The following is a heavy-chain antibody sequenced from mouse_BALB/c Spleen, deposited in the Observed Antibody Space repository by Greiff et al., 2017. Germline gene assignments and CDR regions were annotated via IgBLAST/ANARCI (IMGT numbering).Heavy chain of an antibody. CDR2: ISDGGSYT. V-gene: IGHV5-4*02. D-gene: IGHD1-1*01. Sequence: EVQRVESGGGLVKPGGSLKLSCAASGFTFSDYYMYWVRQTPEKRLEWVATISDGGSYTYYPDSVKGRFTISRDNAKNNLYLQMSSLKSEDTAMYYCARGPPYYYGSSYYAMDYWGQGTSVTVSS. CDR1: GFTFSDYY. CDR3: ARGPPYYYGSSYYAMDY. J-gene: IGHJ4*01.